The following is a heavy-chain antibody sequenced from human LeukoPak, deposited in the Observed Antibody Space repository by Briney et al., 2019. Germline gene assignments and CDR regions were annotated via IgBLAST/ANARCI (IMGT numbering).Heavy chain of an antibody. D-gene: IGHD3-10*01. CDR2: IYTSGST. CDR3: ARGRREAPRYMVRGVNFDY. Sequence: SETLSLTCTVSGGSIDSYHWSWIRHPAGRGLEWIGRIYTSGSTNYNPSLKSRVTMSVDTSKNQFSLKLSSVTAADTAVYYCARGRREAPRYMVRGVNFDYWGQGTLVTVSS. J-gene: IGHJ4*02. V-gene: IGHV4-4*07. CDR1: GGSIDSYH.